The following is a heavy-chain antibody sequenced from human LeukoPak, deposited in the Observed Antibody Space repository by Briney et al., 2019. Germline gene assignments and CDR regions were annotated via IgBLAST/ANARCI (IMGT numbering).Heavy chain of an antibody. CDR2: INHSGNT. CDR1: GGSFSGYY. D-gene: IGHD1-26*01. CDR3: ARVEYSGSHNWFDP. J-gene: IGHJ5*02. Sequence: SETLSLTCAVYGGSFSGYYWSWIRQPPGKGLEWIGEINHSGNTNYNPSLKSRVTVSVDTSKNQFSLKLSSVTAADTAVYYCARVEYSGSHNWFDPWGQGTLVTVSS. V-gene: IGHV4-34*01.